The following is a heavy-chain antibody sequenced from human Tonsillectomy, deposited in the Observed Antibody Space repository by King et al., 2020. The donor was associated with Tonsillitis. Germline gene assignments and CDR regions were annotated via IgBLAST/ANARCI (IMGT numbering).Heavy chain of an antibody. V-gene: IGHV3-15*01. CDR3: TTQWELLGGNYFDY. CDR1: GFPFSNAG. D-gene: IGHD1-26*01. CDR2: IKIKTDGGTT. J-gene: IGHJ4*02. Sequence: VQLVESGGGLVKPGGSLRLSCAASGFPFSNAGMSWVRQAPGKGLEWVGRIKIKTDGGTTDSPVPVKGRCTISRDDSKNTLYLQMNSLKTEDTAVYYCTTQWELLGGNYFDYWGQGTLVTVSS.